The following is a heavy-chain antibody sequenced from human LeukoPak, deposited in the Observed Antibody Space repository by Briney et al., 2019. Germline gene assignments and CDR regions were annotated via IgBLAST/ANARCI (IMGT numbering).Heavy chain of an antibody. J-gene: IGHJ4*02. V-gene: IGHV3-21*01. D-gene: IGHD2-2*01. Sequence: GGSLTLSCAASGFTFSSYSMNWLRQAPGKGLEWVSSISSSSSYIYYADSVKGRFTISRDNAKNSLYLQMNSLRAEDTAVYYCARDLVGYCSSTSCYYLDYWGQGTLVTVSS. CDR2: ISSSSSYI. CDR1: GFTFSSYS. CDR3: ARDLVGYCSSTSCYYLDY.